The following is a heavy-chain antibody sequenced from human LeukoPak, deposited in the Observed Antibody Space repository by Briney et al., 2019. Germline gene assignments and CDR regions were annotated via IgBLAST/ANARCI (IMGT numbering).Heavy chain of an antibody. CDR1: GGSISSSSYY. CDR2: IYYSGST. V-gene: IGHV4-39*01. Sequence: SETLSLTCTVSGGSISSSSYYWGWIRQPPGKGLEWIGSIYYSGSTYYNPSLKSRVTISVDTSKNQSSLKLSSVTAADTAVYYCARHGTVNALGAFDIWGQGTMVTVSS. CDR3: ARHGTVNALGAFDI. J-gene: IGHJ3*02. D-gene: IGHD6-13*01.